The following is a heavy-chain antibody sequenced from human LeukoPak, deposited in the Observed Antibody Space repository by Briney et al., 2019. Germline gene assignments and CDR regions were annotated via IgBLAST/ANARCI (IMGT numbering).Heavy chain of an antibody. CDR1: GYSFTSSW. Sequence: GESLQISCKGSGYSFTSSWSGWVRQMPGKGLEGMGIIYPGDSATRYSPSFQGQATISADKPISTAYQQWSSPQASETAMYYCARHASGDCGGDCYSGEIAFDIWGQGTMVTVSS. CDR2: IYPGDSAT. J-gene: IGHJ3*02. CDR3: ARHASGDCGGDCYSGEIAFDI. D-gene: IGHD2-21*02. V-gene: IGHV5-51*01.